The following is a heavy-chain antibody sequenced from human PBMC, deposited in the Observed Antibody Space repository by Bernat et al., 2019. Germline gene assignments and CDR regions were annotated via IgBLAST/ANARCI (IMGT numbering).Heavy chain of an antibody. V-gene: IGHV3-7*03. CDR1: GFTFNTCW. J-gene: IGHJ4*02. Sequence: EVLLVGSGGGLVRPGESLRLSCAASGFTFNTCWMNWFRLTPGKGLEWVANISPDGSEKSYVDSVKGRFTVSRDNAKNSLFLQMNSLRVEDTAVFYCAGWCGYFDYWGQGIQVAVSS. CDR2: ISPDGSEK. D-gene: IGHD2-8*02. CDR3: AGWCGYFDY.